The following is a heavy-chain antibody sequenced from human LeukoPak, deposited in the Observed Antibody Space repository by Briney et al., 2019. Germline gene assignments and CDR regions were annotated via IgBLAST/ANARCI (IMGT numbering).Heavy chain of an antibody. CDR2: ISGSGGST. CDR3: AKAAGSGSYYRGSRIQYYFDY. CDR1: GFTFSSYA. D-gene: IGHD3-10*01. J-gene: IGHJ4*02. V-gene: IGHV3-23*01. Sequence: QTGGSLRLSCAAPGFTFSSYAMSWVRQAPGKGLEWVSAISGSGGSTYYADSVKGRFTISRGNSKNTLYLQMNSLRAEDTAVYYCAKAAGSGSYYRGSRIQYYFDYWGQGTLVTVSS.